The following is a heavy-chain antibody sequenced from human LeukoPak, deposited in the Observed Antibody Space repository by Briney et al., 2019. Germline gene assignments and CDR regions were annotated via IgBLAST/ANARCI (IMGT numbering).Heavy chain of an antibody. D-gene: IGHD3-10*01. Sequence: ASVKVSCKASGYTFTSYDINWVRQATGQGLEWMGWMNPNSGNTGYAQKFQGRVTTTRNTSISTAYMELSSLRSEDTAVYYCASSYGSGRPYYMDVWGKGTTVTVSS. V-gene: IGHV1-8*03. CDR1: GYTFTSYD. CDR3: ASSYGSGRPYYMDV. CDR2: MNPNSGNT. J-gene: IGHJ6*03.